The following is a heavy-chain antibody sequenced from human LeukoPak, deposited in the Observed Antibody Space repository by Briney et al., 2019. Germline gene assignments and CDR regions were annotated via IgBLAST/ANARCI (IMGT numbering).Heavy chain of an antibody. CDR1: GGSISSNY. V-gene: IGHV4-34*01. CDR3: ARGRVGWFDP. CDR2: INHSGST. J-gene: IGHJ5*02. Sequence: SETLSLTCTVSGGSISSNYWSWIRQPPGKGLEWIGEINHSGSTNYNPSLKSRVTISVDTSKNQFSLKLSSVTAADTAVYYCARGRVGWFDPWGQGTLVTVSS.